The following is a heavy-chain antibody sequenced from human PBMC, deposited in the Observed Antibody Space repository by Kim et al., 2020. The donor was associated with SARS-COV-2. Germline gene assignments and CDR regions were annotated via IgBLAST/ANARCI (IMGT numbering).Heavy chain of an antibody. D-gene: IGHD3-9*01. CDR1: GGTFSSYA. CDR2: IIPIFGTA. V-gene: IGHV1-69*13. J-gene: IGHJ5*02. CDR3: ARVEYDILTGRSLNWFDP. Sequence: SVKVSCKASGGTFSSYAISWVRQAPGQGLEWMGGIIPIFGTANYAQKFQGRVTITADESTSTAYMELSSLRSEDTAVYYCARVEYDILTGRSLNWFDPWGQGTLVTVSS.